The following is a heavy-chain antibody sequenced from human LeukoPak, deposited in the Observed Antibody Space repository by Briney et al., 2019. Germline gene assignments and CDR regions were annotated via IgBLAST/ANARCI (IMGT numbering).Heavy chain of an antibody. CDR3: AEFNTRDAFEI. Sequence: GGSLRLSCVASGFTFSYSWMSWVRQAPGKGLEWVGRIKSYSDGGTADYAAVVKARFIISRDDSKDTLYLQMNSLKTEDTGIYYCAEFNTRDAFEIWGQGTMVTVSS. D-gene: IGHD1-26*01. V-gene: IGHV3-15*01. CDR1: GFTFSYSW. CDR2: IKSYSDGGTA. J-gene: IGHJ3*02.